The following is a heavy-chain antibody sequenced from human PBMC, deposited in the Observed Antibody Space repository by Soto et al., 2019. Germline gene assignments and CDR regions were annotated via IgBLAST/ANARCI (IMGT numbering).Heavy chain of an antibody. CDR2: IYTGGST. J-gene: IGHJ4*02. CDR1: GFIVSSNY. V-gene: IGHV3-66*01. Sequence: EVQLVESGGGLVQPGGSLRLSCAASGFIVSSNYMSWVRQAPGKGLEWVSVIYTGGSTYYADSVKGRFTISRDNSRNTVYLQMNSLRAEDTAVYYCARKYSSSSFGYWGQGTLATVSS. CDR3: ARKYSSSSFGY. D-gene: IGHD6-6*01.